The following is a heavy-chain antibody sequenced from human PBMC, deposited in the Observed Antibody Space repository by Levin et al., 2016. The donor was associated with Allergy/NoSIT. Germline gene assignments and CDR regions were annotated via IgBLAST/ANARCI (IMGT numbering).Heavy chain of an antibody. D-gene: IGHD4-17*01. CDR3: ARVGYGDRFDY. J-gene: IGHJ4*02. CDR2: INHSGST. CDR1: GGSISSSSYY. Sequence: SETLSLTCTVSGGSISSSSYYWGWIRQPPGKGLEWIGEINHSGSTNYNPSLKSRVTISVDTSKNQFSLKLSSVTAADTAVYYCARVGYGDRFDYWGQGTLVTVSS. V-gene: IGHV4-39*07.